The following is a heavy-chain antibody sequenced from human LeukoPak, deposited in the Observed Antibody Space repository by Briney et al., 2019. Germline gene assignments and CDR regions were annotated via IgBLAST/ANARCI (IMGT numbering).Heavy chain of an antibody. V-gene: IGHV3-23*01. CDR3: ARDHVAGTGRFDY. CDR2: ISGSGGST. Sequence: GGSLRLSCAASGFTFSSYAMSWVRQAPGKGLEWVSAISGSGGSTYYADSVKGRFTISRDNSKNTLYLQMNSLRAEDTAVYYCARDHVAGTGRFDYWGQGTLVTVSS. CDR1: GFTFSSYA. J-gene: IGHJ4*02. D-gene: IGHD6-19*01.